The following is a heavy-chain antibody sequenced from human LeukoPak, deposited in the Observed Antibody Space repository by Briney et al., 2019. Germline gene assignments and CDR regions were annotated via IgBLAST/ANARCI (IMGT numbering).Heavy chain of an antibody. CDR3: AKGGVMGARETDY. Sequence: GGSLRLSCAASGFTLSSYTMGWVRQAPGKGLEWVSTISSVGSTYYPDSMKGRFTISRDNSKNTLYLQMNSLRGEDTAVYYCAKGGVMGARETDYWGQGTLVTVSS. CDR1: GFTLSSYT. CDR2: ISSVGST. J-gene: IGHJ4*02. D-gene: IGHD2-8*01. V-gene: IGHV3-23*01.